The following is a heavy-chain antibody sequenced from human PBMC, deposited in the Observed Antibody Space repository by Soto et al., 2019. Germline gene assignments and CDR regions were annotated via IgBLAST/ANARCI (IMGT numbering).Heavy chain of an antibody. CDR3: ARGRASGSYYLLDY. Sequence: ASVKVSCKASGDTFTTYDLNWVRQATGHGLEWMGWINPNSGDIRYAQRFQGRVTMTRDTAIRTAYMEVRSLRSDDTAVYYCARGRASGSYYLLDYWGQGTLVTVSS. J-gene: IGHJ4*02. CDR2: INPNSGDI. CDR1: GDTFTTYD. V-gene: IGHV1-8*01. D-gene: IGHD3-10*01.